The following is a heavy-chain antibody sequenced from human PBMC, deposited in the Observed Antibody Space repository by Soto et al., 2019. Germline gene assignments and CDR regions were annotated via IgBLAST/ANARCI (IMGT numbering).Heavy chain of an antibody. CDR3: ARERGYSGYDYYDY. D-gene: IGHD5-12*01. Sequence: QVQLVQSGAEVKKPGASVKVSCKASGYTFTSYAMRWVRQAPGQRLEWMGWINAGNGNTKYSQKFQGRVTITRDTSASTAYMELRSLRSEDTAVYYCARERGYSGYDYYDYWGQGTLVTVSS. V-gene: IGHV1-3*01. CDR1: GYTFTSYA. J-gene: IGHJ4*02. CDR2: INAGNGNT.